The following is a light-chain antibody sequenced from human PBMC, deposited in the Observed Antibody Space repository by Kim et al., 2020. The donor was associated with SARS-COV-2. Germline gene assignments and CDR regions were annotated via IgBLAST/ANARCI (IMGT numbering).Light chain of an antibody. J-gene: IGKJ2*01. Sequence: SATPGDKVSLSCKASQYIDDDVNWYQQKPGEATILIIQEGSTLVPGISPLFRGSGYGTDFTLTINNIESEDSAYYFCLQHDNFPYTFGQGTKLEL. CDR2: EGS. V-gene: IGKV5-2*01. CDR1: QYIDDD. CDR3: LQHDNFPYT.